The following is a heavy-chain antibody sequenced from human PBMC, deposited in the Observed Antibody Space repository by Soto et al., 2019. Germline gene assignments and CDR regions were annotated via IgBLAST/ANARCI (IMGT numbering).Heavy chain of an antibody. Sequence: GESLKISCAASGFTFSSYAMSWVRQAPGKGLEWVSAISGSGGSTYYADSVKGRFTISRDNSKNTLYLQMNSLRAEDTAVYYCANGEYYDFWSGSFDYWGQGTLVTVSS. CDR3: ANGEYYDFWSGSFDY. CDR2: ISGSGGST. CDR1: GFTFSSYA. D-gene: IGHD3-3*01. V-gene: IGHV3-23*01. J-gene: IGHJ4*02.